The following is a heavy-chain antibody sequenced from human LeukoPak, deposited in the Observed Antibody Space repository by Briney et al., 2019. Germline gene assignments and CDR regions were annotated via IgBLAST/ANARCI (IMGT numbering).Heavy chain of an antibody. J-gene: IGHJ4*02. CDR3: ARLQPAVRLFDY. D-gene: IGHD3-10*01. CDR2: IYYSGST. V-gene: IGHV4-59*08. CDR1: GDSISSYY. Sequence: PSETLSLTCTVSGDSISSYYWSWSRQPPGKALEWIGYIYYSGSTNYNPSLKSRVTISVDTSENQFSLKLSSVTAADTAVYYCARLQPAVRLFDYWGQGTLVTVSS.